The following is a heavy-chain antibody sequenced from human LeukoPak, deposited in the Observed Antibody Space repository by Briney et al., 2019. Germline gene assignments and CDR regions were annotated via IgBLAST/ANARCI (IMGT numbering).Heavy chain of an antibody. J-gene: IGHJ4*02. CDR2: IYYSGST. Sequence: PETLSLTCTVSGGSISSSSYYWGWIRQPPGKGLEWIGSIYYSGSTYYNPSLKSRVTISVDTSKNQFSLKLSSVTAADTAVYYCARHSGYFDYWGQGTLVTVSS. CDR1: GGSISSSSYY. V-gene: IGHV4-39*01. D-gene: IGHD6-19*01. CDR3: ARHSGYFDY.